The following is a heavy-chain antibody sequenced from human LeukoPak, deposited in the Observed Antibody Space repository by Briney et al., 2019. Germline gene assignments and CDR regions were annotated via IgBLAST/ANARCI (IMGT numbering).Heavy chain of an antibody. Sequence: SWIRRPPGKGLEWIGYIYYSGSTYYNPSLKSRVTISVDTSKNQFSLKLSSVTAADTAVYYCARDGCSSTSCSYYYYYMDVWGKGTTVTVSS. CDR2: IYYSGST. V-gene: IGHV4-30-4*08. J-gene: IGHJ6*03. CDR3: ARDGCSSTSCSYYYYYMDV. D-gene: IGHD2-2*01.